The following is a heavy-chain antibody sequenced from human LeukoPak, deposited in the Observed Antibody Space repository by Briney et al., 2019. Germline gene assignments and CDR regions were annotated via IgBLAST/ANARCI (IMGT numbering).Heavy chain of an antibody. CDR3: ASYDFWSGHHQGGYLDY. J-gene: IGHJ4*02. V-gene: IGHV4-31*03. CDR1: GGSISSGGYY. CDR2: IYYSGST. D-gene: IGHD3-3*01. Sequence: SQTLSLTCTVSGGSISSGGYYWSWIRQHPGKGLEWIGYIYYSGSTYYNPSLKSRVTISVDTSKNQFSLKLSSVTAADTAVYYCASYDFWSGHHQGGYLDYWGQGTLVTVSS.